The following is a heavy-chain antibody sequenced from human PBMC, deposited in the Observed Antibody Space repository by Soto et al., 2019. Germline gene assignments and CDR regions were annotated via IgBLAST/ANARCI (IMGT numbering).Heavy chain of an antibody. CDR1: GGSISSSNW. CDR3: ARVKQWLDLDP. J-gene: IGHJ5*02. CDR2: IYHSGST. D-gene: IGHD6-19*01. Sequence: QVQLQESGPGLVKPSGTLSLTCAVSGGSISSSNWWSWVRQPPGKGLEWIGEIYHSGSTNYNPSRKCRVTMSVDKSKNQFSLKLSSVTAADTAVYYWARVKQWLDLDPWGQGTLVTVSS. V-gene: IGHV4-4*02.